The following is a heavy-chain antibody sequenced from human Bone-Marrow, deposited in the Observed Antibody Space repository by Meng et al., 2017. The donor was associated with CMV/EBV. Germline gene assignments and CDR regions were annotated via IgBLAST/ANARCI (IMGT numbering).Heavy chain of an antibody. D-gene: IGHD2-15*01. CDR3: ARWGVVVVAAPTPDV. CDR1: GGSISSYY. J-gene: IGHJ6*02. V-gene: IGHV4-59*01. Sequence: SETLSLTCTVSGGSISSYYWSWIRQPPGKGLEWIGYIYYSGSTNYNPSLKSRVTISVDTSKNQFSLKLSSVTAADTAVYYCARWGVVVVAAPTPDVWGQGTTVTVSS. CDR2: IYYSGST.